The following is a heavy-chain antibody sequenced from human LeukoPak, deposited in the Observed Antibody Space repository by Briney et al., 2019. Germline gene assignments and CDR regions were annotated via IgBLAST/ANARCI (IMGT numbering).Heavy chain of an antibody. D-gene: IGHD6-13*01. CDR3: ARDLIAAAGPLYYYYYGMDV. Sequence: ASVKVSCKASGYTLTSYGISWVRQAPGQGLEWMGWISAYNGNTNYAQKLQGRVTMITDTSTSTAYMELRSLRSDDTAVYYCARDLIAAAGPLYYYYYGMDVWGKGTTVTVSS. V-gene: IGHV1-18*04. J-gene: IGHJ6*04. CDR1: GYTLTSYG. CDR2: ISAYNGNT.